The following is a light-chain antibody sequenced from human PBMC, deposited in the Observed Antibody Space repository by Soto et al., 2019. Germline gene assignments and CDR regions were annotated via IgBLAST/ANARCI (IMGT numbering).Light chain of an antibody. CDR2: QVT. Sequence: SALTRPASVSGSAGRSIASACTGTSSDLAIYNYVSWYQQQPGKAPKLMIYQVTNRPSGVSNRFSGSRSGNTASLTISGLQAEDEADYYCSSYTDSSNYVFGTGTKVTVL. J-gene: IGLJ1*01. CDR1: SSDLAIYNY. V-gene: IGLV2-14*01. CDR3: SSYTDSSNYV.